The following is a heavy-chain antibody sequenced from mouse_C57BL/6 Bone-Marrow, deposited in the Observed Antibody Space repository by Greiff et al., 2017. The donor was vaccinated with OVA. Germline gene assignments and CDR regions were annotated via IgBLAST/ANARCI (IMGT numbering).Heavy chain of an antibody. D-gene: IGHD2-1*01. CDR2: ISSGGSYT. CDR3: ARHYYGNYGFAY. V-gene: IGHV5-6*01. Sequence: EVMLVESGGDLVKPGGSLKLSCAASGFTFSSYGMSWVRQTPDKRLEWVATISSGGSYTYYPDSAKGRFTISRDNAKNTLYLQMSSLKSEDTAMYYCARHYYGNYGFAYWGQGTLVTVSA. J-gene: IGHJ3*01. CDR1: GFTFSSYG.